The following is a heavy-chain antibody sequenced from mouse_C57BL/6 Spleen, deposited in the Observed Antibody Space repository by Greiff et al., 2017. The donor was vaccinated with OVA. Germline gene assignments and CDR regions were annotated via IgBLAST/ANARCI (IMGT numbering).Heavy chain of an antibody. V-gene: IGHV1-69*01. CDR1: GYTFTSYW. D-gene: IGHD1-1*01. J-gene: IGHJ1*03. CDR2: IDPSDSYT. CDR3: ARTVVAWYFDV. Sequence: QVQLQQSGAELVMPGASVKLSCKASGYTFTSYWMHWVKQRPGQGLEWIGEIDPSDSYTNYNQKFKGKSTLTVDKSSSTAYMQLSSLTSEDSAVYYCARTVVAWYFDVWGTGTTVTVSS.